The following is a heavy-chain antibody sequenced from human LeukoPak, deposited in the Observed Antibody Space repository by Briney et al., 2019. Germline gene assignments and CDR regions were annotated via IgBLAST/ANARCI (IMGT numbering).Heavy chain of an antibody. CDR1: GFTFDNYG. CDR3: ARALDGSGSRSFDY. CDR2: INWNGGST. V-gene: IGHV3-20*04. D-gene: IGHD3-10*01. Sequence: GGSLRLSCAACGFTFDNYGMNWVRQAPGKGLEWVSGINWNGGSTGYADSVKGRFTISRDNAKNSLYLQMNSLRAEDTAVYYCARALDGSGSRSFDYWGQGTLVTVSS. J-gene: IGHJ4*02.